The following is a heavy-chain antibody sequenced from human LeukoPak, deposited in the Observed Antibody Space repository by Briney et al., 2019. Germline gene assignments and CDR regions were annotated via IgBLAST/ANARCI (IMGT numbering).Heavy chain of an antibody. J-gene: IGHJ6*02. V-gene: IGHV4-34*01. CDR3: ARVSSTVGLYGMDV. CDR2: INHSGST. CDR1: GGSFSGYY. D-gene: IGHD4-23*01. Sequence: SETLSLTCAVYGGSFSGYYWSWIRQPPGKGLEWIGEINHSGSTNYNPSLKSRVTISVDTSKNQFSLKLSSVTAADTAVYYCARVSSTVGLYGMDVWGQGTTVTVSS.